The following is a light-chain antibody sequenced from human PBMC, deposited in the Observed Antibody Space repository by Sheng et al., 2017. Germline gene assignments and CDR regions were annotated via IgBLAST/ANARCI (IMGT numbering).Light chain of an antibody. CDR3: CSYAGSGSRV. CDR1: SSDIGTYNH. CDR2: EGG. J-gene: IGLJ1*01. V-gene: IGLV2-23*01. Sequence: QTASVSGSPGQSITISCAGTSSDIGTYNHVSWYQQHPGKAPKLMIYEGGKRPSGVSNRFSGSKSGNTASLTISGLQADDEADYYCCSYAGSGSRVLGTGTKVTVL.